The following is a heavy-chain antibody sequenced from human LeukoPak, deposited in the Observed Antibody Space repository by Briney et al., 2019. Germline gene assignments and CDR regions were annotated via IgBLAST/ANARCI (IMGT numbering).Heavy chain of an antibody. Sequence: GGSLRLSCAASGFTFTSYSMNWVHQAPGKGLEWVSTISGGGGSTYYADSVKGRFTISRDNSKSTLYLQVNSLRAEDTAVYYCAKGGKWDVTPFDYWGQGTLVTVSS. CDR3: AKGGKWDVTPFDY. CDR1: GFTFTSYS. V-gene: IGHV3-23*01. CDR2: ISGGGGST. D-gene: IGHD1-26*01. J-gene: IGHJ4*02.